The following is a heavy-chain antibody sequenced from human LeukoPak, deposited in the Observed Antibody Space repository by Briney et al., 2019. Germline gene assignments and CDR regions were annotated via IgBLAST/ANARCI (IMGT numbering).Heavy chain of an antibody. J-gene: IGHJ4*02. CDR1: GDSVTSNSAA. CDR3: ARMVGLVSDY. CDR2: TYYMSKWYS. Sequence: SQTLSLTCAISGDSVTSNSAAWNWIRQSPSRGTEWLGRTYYMSKWYSYYAASVKSRITINPDTSKNQFSLQLKSVTPEDTAVYYCARMVGLVSDYWGQGTLVTVSS. V-gene: IGHV6-1*01. D-gene: IGHD3-10*01.